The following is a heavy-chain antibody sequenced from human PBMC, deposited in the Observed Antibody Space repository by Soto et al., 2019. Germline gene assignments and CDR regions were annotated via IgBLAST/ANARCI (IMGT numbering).Heavy chain of an antibody. Sequence: GGSLRLSCAASGFTLSSYAMSWVRQAPGKGLEWVSAISGSGGSTYYADSVKGRFTISRDNSKNTLYLQMNSLRAEDTAVYYCAISDYLFNYYYYGMDVWGQGTTVTVSS. CDR3: AISDYLFNYYYYGMDV. D-gene: IGHD4-17*01. CDR2: ISGSGGST. V-gene: IGHV3-23*01. CDR1: GFTLSSYA. J-gene: IGHJ6*02.